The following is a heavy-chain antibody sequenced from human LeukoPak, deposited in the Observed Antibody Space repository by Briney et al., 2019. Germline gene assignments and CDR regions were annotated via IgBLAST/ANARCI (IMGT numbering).Heavy chain of an antibody. V-gene: IGHV6-1*01. Sequence: SQTLSLTCAISGGSVSSNSAAWNWIRQSPSRGLEWLGRTYYRSKWYNDYAVSVKRRITINPDTSKNQFSLQLNSVTPEDTAVYYCARDSSSGWYIPNTNWFDPWGQGTLVTVSS. D-gene: IGHD6-19*01. CDR1: GGSVSSNSAA. CDR2: TYYRSKWYN. J-gene: IGHJ5*02. CDR3: ARDSSSGWYIPNTNWFDP.